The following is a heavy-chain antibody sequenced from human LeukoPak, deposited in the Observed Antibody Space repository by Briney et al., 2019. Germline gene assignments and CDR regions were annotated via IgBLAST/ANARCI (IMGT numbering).Heavy chain of an antibody. CDR2: IYHSGST. Sequence: PSETLSLTCAVSGYSISSGYYWGWIRQPPGKGLEWIGIIYHSGSTYYNPSLKSRVTISVDTSKNQFSLKLSFVTAADTAVYYCARSDHDFWSGYYTLFDYWGQGTLVTVSS. V-gene: IGHV4-38-2*01. J-gene: IGHJ4*02. CDR1: GYSISSGYY. CDR3: ARSDHDFWSGYYTLFDY. D-gene: IGHD3-3*01.